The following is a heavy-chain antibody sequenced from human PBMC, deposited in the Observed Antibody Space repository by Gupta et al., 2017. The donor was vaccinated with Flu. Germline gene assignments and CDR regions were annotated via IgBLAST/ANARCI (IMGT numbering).Heavy chain of an antibody. Sequence: QVQLQQWGAGLLKPSETLSLTCAVYGGSFSGYYWSWIRQPPGKGLEWIGEINHSGSTNYNPSLKSRVTISVDTSKNQFSLKLSSVTAADTAVYYCAREMYYYDSSGYYLNAFDIWGQGTMVTVSS. CDR2: INHSGST. J-gene: IGHJ3*02. CDR1: GGSFSGYY. D-gene: IGHD3-22*01. V-gene: IGHV4-34*01. CDR3: AREMYYYDSSGYYLNAFDI.